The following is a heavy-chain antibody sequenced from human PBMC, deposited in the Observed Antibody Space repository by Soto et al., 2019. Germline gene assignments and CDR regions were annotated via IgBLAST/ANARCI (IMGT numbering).Heavy chain of an antibody. CDR3: AKDGSSSWYPYYYGMDV. V-gene: IGHV3-30*18. D-gene: IGHD6-13*01. CDR1: GFTFSSYG. Sequence: PGGSLRLSCAASGFTFSSYGMHWVRQAPGKGLEWVAVISYDGSNKYYADSVKGRFTISRDNSKNTLYLQMNSLRAEDTAVYYCAKDGSSSWYPYYYGMDVWGQGTTVTVSS. J-gene: IGHJ6*02. CDR2: ISYDGSNK.